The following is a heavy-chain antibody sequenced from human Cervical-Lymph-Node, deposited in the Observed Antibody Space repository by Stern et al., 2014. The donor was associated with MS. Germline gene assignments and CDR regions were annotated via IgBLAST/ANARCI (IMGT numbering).Heavy chain of an antibody. Sequence: QVQLQESGPGLVKPSETLSLTCTVSGDSISSYYWGWIRQPPGKGLEWIGYIYSSGSTNYNPSLKSRVTISVGTSKNQFSLKLSSVTAADTAVYYCTRGGSYETLTDYWGQGTLVTVSS. V-gene: IGHV4-59*01. J-gene: IGHJ4*02. CDR1: GDSISSYY. D-gene: IGHD1-26*01. CDR2: IYSSGST. CDR3: TRGGSYETLTDY.